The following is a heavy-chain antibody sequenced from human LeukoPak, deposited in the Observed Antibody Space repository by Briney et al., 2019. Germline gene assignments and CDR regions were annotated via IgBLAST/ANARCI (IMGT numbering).Heavy chain of an antibody. CDR3: ATAVAVGLGYFQH. Sequence: GGSLRLSCAASGFTFSNAWMSWVRQVPGKGLEWVGRIKSKTDGGTTDYAAPVKARFTISRDDSRNTLYLHMNSLKIDDAGVYFCATAVAVGLGYFQHWGQGTQVTVSS. CDR2: IKSKTDGGTT. CDR1: GFTFSNAW. D-gene: IGHD6-19*01. J-gene: IGHJ1*01. V-gene: IGHV3-15*01.